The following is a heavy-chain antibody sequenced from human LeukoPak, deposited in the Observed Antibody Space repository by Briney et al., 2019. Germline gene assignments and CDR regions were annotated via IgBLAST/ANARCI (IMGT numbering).Heavy chain of an antibody. CDR1: GGSISSSSYY. CDR2: IYYSGST. V-gene: IGHV4-39*02. Sequence: PSETLSLTCTVSGGSISSSSYYWGWIRQPPGKGLEWIGSIYYSGSTYYNPSLKSRVTISVDTSKNQFSLQLNSVTPEDTAVYYCAREQYSGAATDYYYMDVWGKGTTVTVSS. D-gene: IGHD6-13*01. CDR3: AREQYSGAATDYYYMDV. J-gene: IGHJ6*03.